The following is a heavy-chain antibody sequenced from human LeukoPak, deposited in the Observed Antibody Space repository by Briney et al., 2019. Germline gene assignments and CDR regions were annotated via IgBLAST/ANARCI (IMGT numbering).Heavy chain of an antibody. D-gene: IGHD1-26*01. J-gene: IGHJ4*02. Sequence: GGSLRLSCAASGFLFSTYTVNWVRQAPGQGLEWVAALAAASGTRYYANSVKGRFTISRDNSKNTVFLQMNSLRVEDTAVYYCAKDRVPDGKWDIDYWGQGTLVTVSS. CDR1: GFLFSTYT. CDR3: AKDRVPDGKWDIDY. V-gene: IGHV3-23*01. CDR2: LAAASGTR.